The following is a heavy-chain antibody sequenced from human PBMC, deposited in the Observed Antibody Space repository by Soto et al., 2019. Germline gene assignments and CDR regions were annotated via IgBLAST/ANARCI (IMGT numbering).Heavy chain of an antibody. J-gene: IGHJ4*02. CDR1: GFTFSSYG. V-gene: IGHV3-33*01. CDR3: ARDPPSQYYYDSSGFYFDY. CDR2: IWYDGSNK. D-gene: IGHD3-22*01. Sequence: QVQLVESGGGVVQPGRSLRLSCAASGFTFSSYGMHWVRQAPGKGLEWVAVIWYDGSNKYYADSVKGRFTISRDNSKNTLYLQMNSLRAEDTAVYYCARDPPSQYYYDSSGFYFDYCGQGTLVTVSS.